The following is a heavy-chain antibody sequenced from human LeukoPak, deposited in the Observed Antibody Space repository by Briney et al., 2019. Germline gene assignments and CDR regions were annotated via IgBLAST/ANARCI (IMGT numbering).Heavy chain of an antibody. J-gene: IGHJ4*02. CDR3: TSSGGYCSSTSCYTRDY. CDR2: IKSKTDGGTT. Sequence: GGCLRLFCAASVFTLSNAWMSWVRQAPGKGLEWVGRIKSKTDGGTTDYAARVKGRFTISRDDSKNTLYLQMNSLKTEDTAGYYCTSSGGYCSSTSCYTRDYWGQGTLVTVSS. CDR1: VFTLSNAW. V-gene: IGHV3-15*01. D-gene: IGHD2-2*02.